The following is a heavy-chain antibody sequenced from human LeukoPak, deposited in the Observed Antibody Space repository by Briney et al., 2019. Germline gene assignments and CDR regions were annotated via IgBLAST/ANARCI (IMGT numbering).Heavy chain of an antibody. CDR3: ARDDCSSTSCSHDAFDI. J-gene: IGHJ3*02. CDR1: GGSISSGDYY. D-gene: IGHD2-2*01. CDR2: IYYSGST. Sequence: SQTLSLTCTVSGGSISSGDYYWSWIRQPPGKGLEWIGYIYYSGSTYYNPSLKSRVTISVDTSKNQFSLKLSSVTAADTAVYYCARDDCSSTSCSHDAFDIWGQGTMVTVSS. V-gene: IGHV4-30-4*08.